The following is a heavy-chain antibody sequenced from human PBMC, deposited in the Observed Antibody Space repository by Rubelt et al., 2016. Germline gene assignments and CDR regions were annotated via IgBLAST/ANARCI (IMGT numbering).Heavy chain of an antibody. CDR1: GFTFSSYS. D-gene: IGHD3-3*01. V-gene: IGHV3-21*01. CDR3: AVGAGYDFWSGYVGEEDV. J-gene: IGHJ6*02. CDR2: ISSSSSYI. Sequence: EVQLVESGGGLVKPGGSPRLSCAASGFTFSSYSMNWVRQAPGKGLEWVSSISSSSSYIYYADSVKGRFTISRDNAKNSLYLQMNSLRAEDTAVYYCAVGAGYDFWSGYVGEEDVWGQGTTVTVSS.